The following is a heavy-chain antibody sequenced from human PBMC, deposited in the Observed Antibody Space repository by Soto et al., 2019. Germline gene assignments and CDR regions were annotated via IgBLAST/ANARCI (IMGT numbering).Heavy chain of an antibody. CDR3: ARGSYYSGWV. CDR2: TYYRSKWYS. D-gene: IGHD6-19*01. J-gene: IGHJ4*02. CDR1: GDSVSSTSAA. V-gene: IGHV6-1*01. Sequence: SQTLPLTCAISGDSVSSTSAAWSWIRQSPSRGLEWLGRTYYRSKWYSDYAVSVKSRITINPDTSKNQFPLQLNSVTPEDTAVYYCARGSYYSGWVWGQGTLVTVSS.